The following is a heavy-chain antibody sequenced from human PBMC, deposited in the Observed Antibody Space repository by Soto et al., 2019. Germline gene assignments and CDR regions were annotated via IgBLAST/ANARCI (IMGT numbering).Heavy chain of an antibody. CDR1: GFTFSNYD. D-gene: IGHD3-10*01. Sequence: GSLRLSCAASGFTFSNYDINWVRQAPGKGPEWISHISSSGGIIYYADSVKGRFTISRDNAKNSLYLQMNSLRGEDTAVYYCAREGSVSSSDYYAYYYGMDVWGQGTTVTVSS. V-gene: IGHV3-48*03. CDR2: ISSSGGII. CDR3: AREGSVSSSDYYAYYYGMDV. J-gene: IGHJ6*02.